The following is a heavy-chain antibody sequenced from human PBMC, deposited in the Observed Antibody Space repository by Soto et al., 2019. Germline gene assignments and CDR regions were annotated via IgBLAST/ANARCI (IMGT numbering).Heavy chain of an antibody. V-gene: IGHV3-7*01. D-gene: IGHD3-16*01. CDR2: MDQDGSET. CDR3: VCWGNLFIY. CDR1: GFTFSTYW. J-gene: IGHJ4*02. Sequence: EVQLVESGGGLVQPGGSLRLSCAASGFTFSTYWMTWVRQPPGKGLEWVANMDQDGSETYYVDSVRGRFTVSRDNAKNALYLQMNSLRVEDTAVYYCVCWGNLFIYGGQGTLVTVSP.